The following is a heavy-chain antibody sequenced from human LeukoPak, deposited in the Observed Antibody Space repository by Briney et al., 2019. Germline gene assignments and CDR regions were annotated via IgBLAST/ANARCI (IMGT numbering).Heavy chain of an antibody. CDR1: GYTFTGYY. J-gene: IGHJ3*02. Sequence: ASVKVSCKASGYTFTGYYMHWVRQAPGQGLEWMGWINPNSGGTNYAQKFQGRVTMTRDTSISTAYMELSRLRSDDTAVYYCARDLGWRKAQDAFDIWGQGTMVTVSS. V-gene: IGHV1-2*02. D-gene: IGHD5-24*01. CDR3: ARDLGWRKAQDAFDI. CDR2: INPNSGGT.